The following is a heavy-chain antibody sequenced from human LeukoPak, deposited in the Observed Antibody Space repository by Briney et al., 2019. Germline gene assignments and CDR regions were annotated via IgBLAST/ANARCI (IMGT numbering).Heavy chain of an antibody. CDR1: GYSFTSYW. Sequence: KCGESLKISCKGSGYSFTSYWIGWVRQMPGKGLEWMGIIYPGDSDTRYSPSFQGQVTISADKSISTAYLQWSSLKASDTAMYYCASLDIVATIGFDIWGQGTMVTVSS. V-gene: IGHV5-51*01. CDR3: ASLDIVATIGFDI. D-gene: IGHD5-12*01. J-gene: IGHJ3*02. CDR2: IYPGDSDT.